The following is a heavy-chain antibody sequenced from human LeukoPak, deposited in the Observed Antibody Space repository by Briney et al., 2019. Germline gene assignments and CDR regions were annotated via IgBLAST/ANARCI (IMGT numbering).Heavy chain of an antibody. CDR3: AREGDYMSGRDRADY. CDR1: GYTFTSYG. D-gene: IGHD3-16*01. J-gene: IGHJ4*02. Sequence: GASVKVSCKASGYTFTSYGISWVRQASGQGLEWMGWISAYNGNTNHAQKFQDRVTMTTDTSTSTAYMELRRLRSDDTALYYCAREGDYMSGRDRADYWGQGTLVTVSS. CDR2: ISAYNGNT. V-gene: IGHV1-18*01.